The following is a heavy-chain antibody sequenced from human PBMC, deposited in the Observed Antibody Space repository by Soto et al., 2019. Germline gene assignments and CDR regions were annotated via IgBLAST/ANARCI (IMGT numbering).Heavy chain of an antibody. D-gene: IGHD6-13*01. V-gene: IGHV3-43*01. CDR1: GFTFDDYA. CDR3: AKGESLGIAAAPHYYYYGMDV. Sequence: GGSLRLSCAASGFTFDDYAMHWVRQAPGKGLEWVSLISWDGGSTYHADSVKGRFTISRDNSKNSLYLQMNSLRTEDTALYYCAKGESLGIAAAPHYYYYGMDVWGQGTTVTVSS. J-gene: IGHJ6*02. CDR2: ISWDGGST.